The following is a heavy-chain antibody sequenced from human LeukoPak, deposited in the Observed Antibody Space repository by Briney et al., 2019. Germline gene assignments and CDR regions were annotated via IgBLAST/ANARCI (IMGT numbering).Heavy chain of an antibody. D-gene: IGHD2-15*01. Sequence: PGGSLRLPCAASGFTLSSYEMNWVRQAPGKGLEWVSYISSSGTTIYYADSVKGRYTISRDNAKNSLYLQMNSLRAEDTAVYYCATKYCSGGSCYHYWYFDLWGRGTVVTVSS. CDR2: ISSSGTTI. J-gene: IGHJ2*01. V-gene: IGHV3-48*03. CDR1: GFTLSSYE. CDR3: ATKYCSGGSCYHYWYFDL.